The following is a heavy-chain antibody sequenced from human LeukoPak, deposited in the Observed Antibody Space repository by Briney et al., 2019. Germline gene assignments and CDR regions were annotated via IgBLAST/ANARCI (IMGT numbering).Heavy chain of an antibody. D-gene: IGHD2-15*01. J-gene: IGHJ4*02. CDR3: ARVGYCSGGSCYGYFDY. CDR1: GRSISSYY. CDR2: IYYSVTT. Sequence: WETLPLTCTVSGRSISSYYWRCIPQPPGKGLEGIGYIYYSVTTNCNPPLKSRVTISVDTSKNQFSLKLSSVTAADTAVYYCARVGYCSGGSCYGYFDYWGQGTLVTVSS. V-gene: IGHV4-59*01.